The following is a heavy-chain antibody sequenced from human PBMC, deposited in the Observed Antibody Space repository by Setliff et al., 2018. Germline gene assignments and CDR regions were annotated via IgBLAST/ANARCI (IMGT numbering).Heavy chain of an antibody. Sequence: PGGSLRLSCAASGFTFSSYRMHWVRQAPGKGLEWIAFINRSGSIIYYADSVKGRFTVSRDNAKNSLYLQMSSLRAEDTAIYYCASPQAVGNYLGHWGQGTQVTVSS. CDR3: ASPQAVGNYLGH. J-gene: IGHJ4*02. CDR2: INRSGSII. D-gene: IGHD6-19*01. V-gene: IGHV3-48*04. CDR1: GFTFSSYR.